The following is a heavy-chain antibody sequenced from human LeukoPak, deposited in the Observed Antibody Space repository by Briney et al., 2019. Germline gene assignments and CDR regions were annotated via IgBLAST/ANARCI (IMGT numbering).Heavy chain of an antibody. D-gene: IGHD6-13*01. CDR3: ARQAPEQQLDY. Sequence: ASVKVSCKASGYTFTGYYMHWVRQAPGQGLEWMGRINPSDGGTVYAQTFQGRVTMTRDTSITTAYIELSRLRSDDTAVYYCARQAPEQQLDYWGQGTLVTVSS. CDR1: GYTFTGYY. V-gene: IGHV1-2*06. J-gene: IGHJ4*02. CDR2: INPSDGGT.